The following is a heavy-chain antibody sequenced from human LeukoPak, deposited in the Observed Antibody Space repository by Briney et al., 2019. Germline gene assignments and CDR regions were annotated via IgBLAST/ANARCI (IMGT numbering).Heavy chain of an antibody. D-gene: IGHD1-26*01. CDR3: ARRIRSGTCFDY. CDR2: IYWNDDE. CDR1: GFSLSTSGVGVG. V-gene: IGHV2-5*01. J-gene: IGHJ4*02. Sequence: SGPTLVKPTQTLTLTCTFSGFSLSTSGVGVGVGWIRQPPGKALEWLAVIYWNDDERYSPSLKSRLTITKDTSKNQVVLTMTNMDIVDTATYYCARRIRSGTCFDYWGQGTLVTVSS.